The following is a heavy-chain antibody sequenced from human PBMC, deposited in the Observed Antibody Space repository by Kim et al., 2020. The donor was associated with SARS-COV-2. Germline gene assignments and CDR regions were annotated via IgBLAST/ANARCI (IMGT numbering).Heavy chain of an antibody. CDR1: GFTFSRYA. CDR2: IRDSGVRT. CDR3: EASDY. Sequence: GGSLRLSCAASGFTFSRYAMSWARQAPGKGLEWVSTIRDSGVRTHYADSVKGRFTISRDNSKSTLFLQMNSLGAEDTAVYYCEASDYWGQGSLVTVSS. V-gene: IGHV3-23*01. J-gene: IGHJ4*02.